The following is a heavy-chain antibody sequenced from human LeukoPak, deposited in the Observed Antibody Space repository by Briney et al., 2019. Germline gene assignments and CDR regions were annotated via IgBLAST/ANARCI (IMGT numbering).Heavy chain of an antibody. J-gene: IGHJ4*02. CDR2: IYYSGST. CDR1: GGSISSSSYY. Sequence: SETLSLTCTVSGGSISSSSYYWGWIRQPPGKGLEWIGSIYYSGSTNYNPSLKSRVTISVDTSKNQFSLKLSSVTAADTAVYYCASGLGGDFDYWGQGTLVTVSS. CDR3: ASGLGGDFDY. V-gene: IGHV4-39*07.